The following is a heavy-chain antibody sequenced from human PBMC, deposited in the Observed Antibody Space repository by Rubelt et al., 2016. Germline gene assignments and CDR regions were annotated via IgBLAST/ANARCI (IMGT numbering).Heavy chain of an antibody. CDR2: IFSNEEK. J-gene: IGHJ4*02. V-gene: IGHV2-26*01. CDR3: AHRPGGSHVDYFDY. CDR1: GGALSSYYW. Sequence: QESGPGLVKPSETLSLTCTVSGGALSSYYWSWIRQPPGKALEWLAPIFSNEEKSYNNALKSRRTNSADTSKSQVGLTMTNMDPMDTATYFCAHRPGGSHVDYFDYWGQGTLVTVSS. D-gene: IGHD1-26*01.